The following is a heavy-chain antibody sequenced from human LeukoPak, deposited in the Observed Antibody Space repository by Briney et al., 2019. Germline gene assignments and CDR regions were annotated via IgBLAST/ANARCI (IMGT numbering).Heavy chain of an antibody. Sequence: SETLSLTCTVSGGSISSGGYYWSWIRQHPGKGLEWIGYIYYSGSTYYNPSLKSRVTISVDTSKNQFSLKLSSVTAADTAVYYCAASPYGDYDPYYYYMDVWGEGTTVTVSS. D-gene: IGHD4-17*01. CDR3: AASPYGDYDPYYYYMDV. CDR1: GGSISSGGYY. J-gene: IGHJ6*03. V-gene: IGHV4-31*03. CDR2: IYYSGST.